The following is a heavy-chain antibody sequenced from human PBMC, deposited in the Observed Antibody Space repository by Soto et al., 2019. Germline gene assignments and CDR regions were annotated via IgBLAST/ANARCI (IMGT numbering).Heavy chain of an antibody. Sequence: SVKVSCKASRVAFSKFIVTWVRQAPGLGLEWVGGIIPIFGTANYAQRFQGRVTITADESTSTSYVEVNNLRSEDTAVYYCAKVRYSSPMGYYYGMDVWGQGTTVTVSS. CDR3: AKVRYSSPMGYYYGMDV. CDR1: RVAFSKFI. D-gene: IGHD6-19*01. J-gene: IGHJ6*02. CDR2: IIPIFGTA. V-gene: IGHV1-69*13.